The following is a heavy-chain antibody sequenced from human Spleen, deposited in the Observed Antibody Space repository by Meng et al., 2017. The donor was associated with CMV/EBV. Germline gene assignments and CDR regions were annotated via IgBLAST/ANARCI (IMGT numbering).Heavy chain of an antibody. D-gene: IGHD1-26*01. CDR3: GSREGGY. CDR2: ISSSSTYI. CDR1: GFTFSSYW. J-gene: IGHJ4*02. V-gene: IGHV3-21*01. Sequence: LSLTCAASGFTFSSYWMSWVRQAPGKGLEWVSSISSSSTYIHYADSVNGRFTVSRDNAKNSLYLQMNSLRAEDTAVYYCGSREGGYWGQGTLVTVS.